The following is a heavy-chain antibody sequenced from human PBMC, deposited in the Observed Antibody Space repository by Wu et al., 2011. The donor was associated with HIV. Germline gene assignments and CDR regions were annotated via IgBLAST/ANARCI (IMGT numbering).Heavy chain of an antibody. D-gene: IGHD2-21*01. J-gene: IGHJ4*02. CDR1: GGTFSSYA. CDR2: IIPIFGTA. V-gene: IGHV1-69*15. CDR3: AFGGGPVINMYYFNY. Sequence: QVQLVQSGAEVKKPGSSVKVSCKASGGTFSSYAISWVRQAPGQGLEWMGRIIPIFGTANNAQRIQNRATITADESTSTVSLELSSLRYDDTAIYYCAFGGGPVINMYYFNYWGQGTLVTVPS.